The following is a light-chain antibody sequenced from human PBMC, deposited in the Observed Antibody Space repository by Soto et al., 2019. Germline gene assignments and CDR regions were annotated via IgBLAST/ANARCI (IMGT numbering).Light chain of an antibody. Sequence: AIQITQSPSSLSASVGDRVTITCRAGQDIRDDLGWYQQKPGKAPKILIYAASNLHSGVSSRFSGTGSGTDFTLTISSXQPEDFATYYCLQDYSYPVTFGQGTKVDIK. V-gene: IGKV1-6*01. CDR3: LQDYSYPVT. CDR2: AAS. CDR1: QDIRDD. J-gene: IGKJ1*01.